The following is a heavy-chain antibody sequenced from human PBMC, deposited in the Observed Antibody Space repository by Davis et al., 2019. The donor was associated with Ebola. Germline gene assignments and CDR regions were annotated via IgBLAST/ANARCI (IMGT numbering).Heavy chain of an antibody. D-gene: IGHD3-3*01. J-gene: IGHJ4*02. CDR3: ARHTISFDY. CDR2: IYYSGST. CDR1: GGSISSSSYY. V-gene: IGHV4-39*01. Sequence: PGGSLRLSCTVSGGSISSSSYYWGWIRQPPGKGLEWIGSIYYSGSTYYNPSPKSRVTISVDTSKNQFSLKLSSVTAADTAVYYCARHTISFDYWGQGTLVTVSS.